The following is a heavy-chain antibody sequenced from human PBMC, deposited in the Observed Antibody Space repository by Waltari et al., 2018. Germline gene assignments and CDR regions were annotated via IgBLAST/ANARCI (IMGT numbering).Heavy chain of an antibody. D-gene: IGHD3-10*01. CDR2: LIWKAGDT. CDR3: AKEGGYSYYNNFFDV. V-gene: IGHV3-20*04. J-gene: IGHJ4*02. Sequence: QLVESGGGGVRLGGSLRLSCAAAGLACDFPGMSWVRKAPGKGLEWVASLIWKAGDTFYAEFAEGRFIISRDSAKNSLYLQMNSLRAEDTAFYYCAKEGGYSYYNNFFDVWGQGALVTVSS. CDR1: GLACDFPG.